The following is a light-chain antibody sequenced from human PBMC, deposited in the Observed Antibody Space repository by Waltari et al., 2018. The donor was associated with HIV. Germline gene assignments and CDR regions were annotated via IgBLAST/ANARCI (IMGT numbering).Light chain of an antibody. Sequence: QNVLTQPSSLSAPPGASASLTCTLRSDISVGSFRIYWYQQRAGSPPRYLLRYKSESDKQKASGVPSRFSGSSDAPAKAGILVISGLQSEDEADYYCMIWYGNTWVFGEGTKLTVL. CDR1: SDISVGSFR. CDR2: YKSESDK. V-gene: IGLV5-45*03. J-gene: IGLJ3*02. CDR3: MIWYGNTWV.